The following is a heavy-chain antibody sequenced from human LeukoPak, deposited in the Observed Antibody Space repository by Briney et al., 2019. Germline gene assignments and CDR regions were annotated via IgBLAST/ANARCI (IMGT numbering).Heavy chain of an antibody. Sequence: ASVKVSCKASGYTFTGYYMHWVRQAPGQGLEWMGWINPNSGGTNYAQKSQGRVTMTRDTSISTAYMELSRLRSDDTAVYYCARGYSLSEYYDSSGSDYWGQGTLVTVSS. D-gene: IGHD3-22*01. CDR3: ARGYSLSEYYDSSGSDY. J-gene: IGHJ4*02. CDR2: INPNSGGT. V-gene: IGHV1-2*02. CDR1: GYTFTGYY.